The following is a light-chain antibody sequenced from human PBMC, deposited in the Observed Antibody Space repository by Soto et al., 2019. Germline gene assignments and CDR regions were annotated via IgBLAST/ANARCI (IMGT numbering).Light chain of an antibody. CDR3: QQHGTSPI. CDR2: GAS. Sequence: EVVLTQSPGTLSLSPGERATLSCRASQAVSSILLAWYQQKTGQAPRLLIYGASSRATGIPDRFSVSGSGTDFTLPVSRLEPEDFAVYYCQQHGTSPIFGGGTKVEIK. J-gene: IGKJ4*01. V-gene: IGKV3-20*01. CDR1: QAVSSIL.